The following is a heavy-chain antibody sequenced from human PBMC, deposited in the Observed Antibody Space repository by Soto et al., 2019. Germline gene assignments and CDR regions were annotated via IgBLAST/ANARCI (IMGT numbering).Heavy chain of an antibody. V-gene: IGHV4-31*11. CDR1: GGSISSGGYY. Sequence: SETLSLTCAVSGGSISSGGYYWSWIRQHPGKGLEWIGYIYYSGSTYYNPSLKSRVTISVDTSKNQFSLKLSSVTAADTAVYYCARHVFVATIKSVVVTAGWFDPWGQGTLVTVSS. CDR3: ARHVFVATIKSVVVTAGWFDP. CDR2: IYYSGST. J-gene: IGHJ5*02. D-gene: IGHD2-21*02.